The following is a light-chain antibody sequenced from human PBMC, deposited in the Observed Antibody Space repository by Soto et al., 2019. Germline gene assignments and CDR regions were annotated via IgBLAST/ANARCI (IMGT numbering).Light chain of an antibody. CDR1: QSVTSSY. Sequence: EIVLTQSPGTLSLSPGEIATLSCRASQSVTSSYLTRYQQKPGQAPRLLIYGASTRAAGIPDRFSGSGSGTDFTLTISSLEPEDFAVYYCQQYGKLPITFGQGTRLEIK. CDR3: QQYGKLPIT. J-gene: IGKJ5*01. CDR2: GAS. V-gene: IGKV3-20*01.